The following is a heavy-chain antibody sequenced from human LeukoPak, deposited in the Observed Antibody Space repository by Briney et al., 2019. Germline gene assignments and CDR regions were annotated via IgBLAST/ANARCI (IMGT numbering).Heavy chain of an antibody. CDR3: ATYRPVWGIDY. D-gene: IGHD3-16*01. CDR1: GDSVSSGTYY. J-gene: IGHJ4*02. Sequence: SQTLSLTCTVSGDSVSSGTYYWAWIRQPPGKGLEWIGSIYYSGSTYYNPSLKSRVTISVDTSKNQFSLRLSSVTAADTAVYYCATYRPVWGIDYWGQGTLVTVSS. CDR2: IYYSGST. V-gene: IGHV4-39*01.